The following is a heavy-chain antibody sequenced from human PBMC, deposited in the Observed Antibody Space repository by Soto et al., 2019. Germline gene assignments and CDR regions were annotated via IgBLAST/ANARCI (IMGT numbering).Heavy chain of an antibody. V-gene: IGHV3-23*01. D-gene: IGHD4-17*01. J-gene: IGHJ4*02. Sequence: EVQLLESGGGLVQPGGSLRLSCAASGFTFSSYAMGWVRQAPGKGLEWVSAMSGSGGSTYYADSVKGRFTISRDNSKNTLYLQMNSLRAEDTAVYYCAKPGAPLFYGDSYREFDYWGQGTLVTVSS. CDR3: AKPGAPLFYGDSYREFDY. CDR1: GFTFSSYA. CDR2: MSGSGGST.